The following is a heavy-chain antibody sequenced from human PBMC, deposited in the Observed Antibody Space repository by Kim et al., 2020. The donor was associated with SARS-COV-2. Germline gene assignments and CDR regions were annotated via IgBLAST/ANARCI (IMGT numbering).Heavy chain of an antibody. D-gene: IGHD5-18*01. V-gene: IGHV4-59*01. CDR2: IYYSGIT. CDR3: AREQIWPLKGAFDI. J-gene: IGHJ3*02. Sequence: SQTLSLTCTVSGGSISSYYWSWIRQPPGKGLEWIGYIYYSGITNYNPSLKSRVTISVDTSKNQFSLKLSSVTAADTAVYYCAREQIWPLKGAFDIWGQGTMVTVSS. CDR1: GGSISSYY.